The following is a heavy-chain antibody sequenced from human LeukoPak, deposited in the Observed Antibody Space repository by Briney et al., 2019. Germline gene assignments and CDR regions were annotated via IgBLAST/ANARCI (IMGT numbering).Heavy chain of an antibody. Sequence: SETLSLTCSISGGSLFTYYWSWVRQPAGKGLEWIGRIHTGGSTTYSPSLKSRVTMPLDTSKNQFSLKLASVTAADTAVYYCARIFDRDVWGQGTLVTVSS. D-gene: IGHD3-22*01. CDR3: ARIFDRDV. CDR1: GGSLFTYY. J-gene: IGHJ3*01. V-gene: IGHV4-4*07. CDR2: IHTGGST.